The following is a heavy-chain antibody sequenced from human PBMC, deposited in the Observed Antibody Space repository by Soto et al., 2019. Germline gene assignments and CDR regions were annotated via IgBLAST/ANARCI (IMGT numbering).Heavy chain of an antibody. D-gene: IGHD2-2*01. CDR1: GDTFTRYS. Sequence: SVKVSCKPSGDTFTRYSFSWVRQAPGQEQERMGGIIPIFGTANYAQKFQGRVTITADESTSTAYMELSSLRSEDMAVYYCASPLVPAAISAYDIWGQGTMVTVSS. CDR2: IIPIFGTA. J-gene: IGHJ3*02. V-gene: IGHV1-69*13. CDR3: ASPLVPAAISAYDI.